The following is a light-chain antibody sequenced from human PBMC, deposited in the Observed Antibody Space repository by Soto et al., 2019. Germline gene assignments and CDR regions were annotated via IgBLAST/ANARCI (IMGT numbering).Light chain of an antibody. CDR1: QYVSSF. V-gene: IGKV3-11*01. J-gene: IGKJ1*01. CDR3: QQRYNWPPT. CDR2: DAS. Sequence: EIVLTQSPATLSLSPGERATLSCRASQYVSSFLAWYQQKAGQAPRLLIYDASHRATGIPARFSGSGSGTDFTLTINSLEPEDFALYYCQQRYNWPPTFGQGTKVYIK.